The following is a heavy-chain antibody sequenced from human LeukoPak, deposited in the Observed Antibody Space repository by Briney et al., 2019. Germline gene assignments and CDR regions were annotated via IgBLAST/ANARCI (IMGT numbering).Heavy chain of an antibody. V-gene: IGHV3-30*04. D-gene: IGHD5-12*01. CDR3: ARDWSIVATISYYFDY. CDR2: ISYDGSNK. J-gene: IGHJ4*02. CDR1: GFTFSSYA. Sequence: GGSLRLSCAASGFTFSSYAMHWVRQAPGKGLEWVAVISYDGSNKYYADSVKGRFTISRDNSKNTLYLQMNSLRAEDTAVYYCARDWSIVATISYYFDYWGQGTLVTVSS.